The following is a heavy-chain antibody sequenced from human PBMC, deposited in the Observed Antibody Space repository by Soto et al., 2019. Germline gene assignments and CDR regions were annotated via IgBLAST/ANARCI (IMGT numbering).Heavy chain of an antibody. D-gene: IGHD2-15*01. CDR2: IVVGSGHT. J-gene: IGHJ4*02. CDR1: GFTFTSSA. CDR3: AADSRYCSGGNCEDY. Sequence: QMQLVQSGPEVKKPGTSVKVSCKASGFTFTSSAMQWVRQARGQRLEWIGWIVVGSGHTNYAQKFQERVTITRDMSTSTAYLELSSLRSEDTAVSYCAADSRYCSGGNCEDYWGQGTLVTVSS. V-gene: IGHV1-58*02.